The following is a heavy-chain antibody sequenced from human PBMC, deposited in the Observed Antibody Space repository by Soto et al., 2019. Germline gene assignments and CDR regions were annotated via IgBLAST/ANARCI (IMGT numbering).Heavy chain of an antibody. CDR1: GYTFTSYG. CDR3: ARERYCSGGSCYPVKHWFDP. CDR2: ISANNGNT. Sequence: QVQLVQSGAEVKKPGASVQGSCKASGYTFTSYGISWVRQAPGQGLEWMGWISANNGNTNYAQKLQGRVTMTTDTSPSTAYMELRSLRSDDMAVYYCARERYCSGGSCYPVKHWFDPWGQGTVVTVSS. V-gene: IGHV1-18*03. J-gene: IGHJ5*02. D-gene: IGHD2-15*01.